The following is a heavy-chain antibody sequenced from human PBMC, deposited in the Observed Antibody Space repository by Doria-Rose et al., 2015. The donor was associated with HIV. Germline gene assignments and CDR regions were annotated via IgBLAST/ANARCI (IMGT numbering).Heavy chain of an antibody. CDR2: IFSDDER. J-gene: IGHJ4*02. D-gene: IGHD6-13*01. CDR1: GVSLSSPGMG. CDR3: ARIKSSRWYHKYYFDF. Sequence: QITLKESGPVLVKPTETLTLTCTVSGVSLSSPGMGVSWIRQPPGQALEWLANIFSDDERSYKTSLKSRLTISRGTSKSQVVLTMTDMDPVDTATYYCARIKSSRWYHKYYFDFWGQGTLSSSPQ. V-gene: IGHV2-26*01.